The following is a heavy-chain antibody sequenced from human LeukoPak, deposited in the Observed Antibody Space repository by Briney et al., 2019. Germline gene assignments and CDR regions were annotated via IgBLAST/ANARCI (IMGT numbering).Heavy chain of an antibody. D-gene: IGHD2-15*01. J-gene: IGHJ4*02. V-gene: IGHV5-51*01. CDR2: IYAGDSDT. CDR3: ATLNERSCSGASCYRGLFDY. Sequence: GESLKISFKGSGYSFTSYWSGGVRQMPGKGLEWMGIIYAGDSDTIYSPCFQGQVTISADKSITTAYLKWSSLKVSDTAIYYCATLNERSCSGASCYRGLFDYWGQGTLVTVSS. CDR1: GYSFTSYW.